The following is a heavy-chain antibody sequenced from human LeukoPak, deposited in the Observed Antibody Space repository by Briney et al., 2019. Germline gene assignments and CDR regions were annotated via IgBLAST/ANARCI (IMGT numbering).Heavy chain of an antibody. J-gene: IGHJ4*02. CDR2: INHSGST. Sequence: SETLSLTCAVYGGSFSGYYWSWIRQPPGKGLEWIGEINHSGSTNYNPSLKSRVTISVDTSKNQFSLKLSSVTAADTAVYYCAGGGIAVAVPFFDYWGQGTLVTVSS. V-gene: IGHV4-34*01. CDR1: GGSFSGYY. CDR3: AGGGIAVAVPFFDY. D-gene: IGHD6-19*01.